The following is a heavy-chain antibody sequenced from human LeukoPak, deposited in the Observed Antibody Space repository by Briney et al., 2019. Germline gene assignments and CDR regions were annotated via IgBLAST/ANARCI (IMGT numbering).Heavy chain of an antibody. CDR1: GGSISSGDYY. V-gene: IGHV4-30-4*01. CDR3: ARELYDSSGYDY. Sequence: SETLSLTCTVSGGSISSGDYYWSWIRQPPGKGLEWIGYIYYSGSTYYNPSLKSRVTISVDTSKNQSSLKLSSVTAADTAVYYCARELYDSSGYDYWGQGALVTVSS. D-gene: IGHD3-22*01. J-gene: IGHJ4*02. CDR2: IYYSGST.